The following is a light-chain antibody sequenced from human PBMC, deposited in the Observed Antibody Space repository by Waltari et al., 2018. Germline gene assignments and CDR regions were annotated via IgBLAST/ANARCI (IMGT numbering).Light chain of an antibody. CDR1: QSILTW. V-gene: IGKV1-5*03. J-gene: IGKJ4*01. CDR3: QQHDNLPLT. CDR2: KAF. Sequence: DTQMTQSPSTLSASVGDRVTITCRASQSILTWLAWYQQKPGKAPRLLIYKAFNLESGVPGRFSGSASGTEFNLTISSLQPDDSATYYCQQHDNLPLTFGGGTKVEIK.